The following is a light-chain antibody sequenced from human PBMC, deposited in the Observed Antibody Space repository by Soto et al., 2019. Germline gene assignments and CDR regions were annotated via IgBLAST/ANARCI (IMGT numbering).Light chain of an antibody. CDR3: QSYDSSLSVYV. CDR2: ANI. CDR1: SSDIGAGYD. V-gene: IGLV1-40*01. J-gene: IGLJ1*01. Sequence: QSVLTQPPSVSGAPGQRVTISCTGSSSDIGAGYDVHWYQQLPGTAPRLLIYANINRPSGVPVRFSGSKSGTSASLAITGLQADDEADYYCQSYDSSLSVYVFGTGTKLTVL.